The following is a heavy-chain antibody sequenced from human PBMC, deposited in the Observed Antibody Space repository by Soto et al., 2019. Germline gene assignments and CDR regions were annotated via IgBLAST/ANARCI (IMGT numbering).Heavy chain of an antibody. V-gene: IGHV4-39*01. CDR3: ARHRIEVVWRGFDF. J-gene: IGHJ4*02. CDR2: SSYNGGT. Sequence: QLQLQESGPGLVKPSETLSLTCTVSTDSSSFTNSYWGWIRQPPGKGLQWIGSSSYNGGTFYNPPLKGRVVISFDTSKEQSSLQVTAVTAADTAVYFCARHRIEVVWRGFDFWGQGSPVTVSS. CDR1: TDSSSFTNSY. D-gene: IGHD3-10*01.